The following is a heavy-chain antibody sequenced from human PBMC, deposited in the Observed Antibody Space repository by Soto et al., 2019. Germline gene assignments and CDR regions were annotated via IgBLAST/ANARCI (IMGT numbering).Heavy chain of an antibody. D-gene: IGHD1-26*01. J-gene: IGHJ6*02. CDR1: GFTFSSYG. V-gene: IGHV3-30*18. CDR2: ISYDGSNK. Sequence: QVQLVESGGGVVQPGRSLRLSCAASGFTFSSYGMHWVRQAPGKGLEWVAVISYDGSNKYYADSVKGRFTISRDNSKNTLYLQMNSLRAEDTAVYYCAKDNLRYRGYGMDVWGHGTTVTVSS. CDR3: AKDNLRYRGYGMDV.